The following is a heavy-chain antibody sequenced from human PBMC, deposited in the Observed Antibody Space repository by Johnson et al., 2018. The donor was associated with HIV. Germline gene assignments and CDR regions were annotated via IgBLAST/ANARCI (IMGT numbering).Heavy chain of an antibody. CDR1: GFTFDDYA. J-gene: IGHJ3*02. D-gene: IGHD6-25*01. CDR3: FLGQTQRGDAFDI. V-gene: IGHV3-9*01. CDR2: ISWNSGSI. Sequence: VQLVESGGGLVQPGRSLRLSCAASGFTFDDYAMHWVRQAPGQGLEWVSGISWNSGSIGYADSVKGRFTISRDNAKNSLYLQMNSLRAEDTALYYCFLGQTQRGDAFDIWGQGTVVTVSS.